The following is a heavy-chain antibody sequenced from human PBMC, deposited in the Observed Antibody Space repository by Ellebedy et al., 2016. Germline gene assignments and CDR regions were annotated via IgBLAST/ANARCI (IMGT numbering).Heavy chain of an antibody. V-gene: IGHV2-70*11. Sequence: SGPTLVKPTQTLTLTCIFSGFSLDTREMCVSWIRQPPGKALEWVGRIDWDDDKYYVTSLKTRLSISKDTSKNQVVLTLANMDPLDTATYYCARCPTSIPARRAFDFWGQGKMVTVSS. J-gene: IGHJ3*01. CDR2: IDWDDDK. CDR1: GFSLDTREMC. D-gene: IGHD6-6*01. CDR3: ARCPTSIPARRAFDF.